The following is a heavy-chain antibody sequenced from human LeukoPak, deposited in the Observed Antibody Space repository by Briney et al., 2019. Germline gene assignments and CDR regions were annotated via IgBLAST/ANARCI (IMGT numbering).Heavy chain of an antibody. D-gene: IGHD3-22*01. CDR1: GFTFSSYG. CDR2: ISYAGSNK. V-gene: IGHV3-30*18. CDR3: AKDPNSSGYSYYFDY. J-gene: IGHJ4*02. Sequence: GGSLRLSCAASGFTFSSYGMNWVRQAPGKGLEWVAVISYAGSNKYYADSVKGRFTISRDNSKNTLYLQMNSLRAEDTAVYYCAKDPNSSGYSYYFDYWGQGNLVTVSS.